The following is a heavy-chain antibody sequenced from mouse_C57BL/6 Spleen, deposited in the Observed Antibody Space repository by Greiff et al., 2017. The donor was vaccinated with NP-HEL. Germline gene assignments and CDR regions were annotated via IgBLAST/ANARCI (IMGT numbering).Heavy chain of an antibody. CDR2: IRNKANGYNT. D-gene: IGHD1-1*01. CDR1: GFTFTSYY. Sequence: EVQLVESGGGLVQPGGSLSLSCAASGFTFTSYYMSWVRQPPGKALEWLGFIRNKANGYNTEYSETVKGRFTISRENSQSIVYLQMNALRAEDSATYYGARYPPYDGSSPYYFDYWGQGTTLTVSS. V-gene: IGHV7-3*01. J-gene: IGHJ2*01. CDR3: ARYPPYDGSSPYYFDY.